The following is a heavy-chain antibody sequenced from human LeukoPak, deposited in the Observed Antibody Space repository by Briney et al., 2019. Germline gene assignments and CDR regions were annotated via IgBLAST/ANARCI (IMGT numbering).Heavy chain of an antibody. V-gene: IGHV3-9*01. J-gene: IGHJ4*02. CDR2: ISWNSGSI. CDR3: AKDLAAGFLYYFDY. CDR1: GFTFSSYA. D-gene: IGHD6-13*01. Sequence: GGSLRLSCAASGFTFSSYAMHWVRQAPGKGLEWVSGISWNSGSIGYADSVKGRFTISRDNAKNSLYLQMNSLGAEDTALYYCAKDLAAGFLYYFDYWGQGTLVTVSS.